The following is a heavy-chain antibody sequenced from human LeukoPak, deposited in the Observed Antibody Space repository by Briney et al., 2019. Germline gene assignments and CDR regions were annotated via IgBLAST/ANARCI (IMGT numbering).Heavy chain of an antibody. CDR2: IYTSGST. V-gene: IGHV4-61*02. CDR3: ARAGYYDYVWGSYRLEYFDY. CDR1: GYSISSGYY. D-gene: IGHD3-16*02. Sequence: SETLSLTCTVSGYSISSGYYWSWIRQPAGKGLEWIGRIYTSGSTNYNPSLKSRVTISVDTSKNQFSLKLSSVTAADTAVYYCARAGYYDYVWGSYRLEYFDYWGQGTLVTVSS. J-gene: IGHJ4*02.